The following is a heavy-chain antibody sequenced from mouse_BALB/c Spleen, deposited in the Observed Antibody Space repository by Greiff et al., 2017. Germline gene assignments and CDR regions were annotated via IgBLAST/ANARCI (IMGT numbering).Heavy chain of an antibody. CDR1: GFTFSSYA. CDR3: ARNSPHYAMDY. Sequence: VESGGGLVKPGGSLKLSCAASGFTFSSYAMSWVRQSPEKRLEWVAEISSGGSYTYYPDTVTGRFTISRDNAKNTLYLEMSSLRSEDTAMYYCARNSPHYAMDYWGQGTSVTVSS. CDR2: ISSGGSYT. V-gene: IGHV5-9-4*01. J-gene: IGHJ4*01.